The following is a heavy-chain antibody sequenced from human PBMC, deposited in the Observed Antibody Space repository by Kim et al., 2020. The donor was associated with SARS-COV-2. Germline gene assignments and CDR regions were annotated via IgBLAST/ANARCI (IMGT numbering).Heavy chain of an antibody. V-gene: IGHV4-38-2*02. Sequence: SETLSLTCTVSGYSISSGYYWGWIRQPPGKGLEWIGSIYHSGSTYYNPSLKSRVTISVDTSKNQFSLKLSSVTAADTAVYYCARVSGTTSFRVDYWGQGTLVTVSS. CDR3: ARVSGTTSFRVDY. D-gene: IGHD1-1*01. CDR2: IYHSGST. CDR1: GYSISSGYY. J-gene: IGHJ4*02.